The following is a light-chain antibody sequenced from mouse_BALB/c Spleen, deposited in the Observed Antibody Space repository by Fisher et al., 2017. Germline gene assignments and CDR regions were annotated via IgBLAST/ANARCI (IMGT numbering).Light chain of an antibody. CDR1: SSVSSSY. V-gene: IGKV4-57-1*01. CDR2: DTS. CDR3: HQWSSYPWT. J-gene: IGKJ1*01. Sequence: DIVLTQSPAIMSASPGEKVTMTCRASSSVSSSYLHWYQQKPGSSPRLLIYDTSNLASGVPVRFSGSGSGTFYSLTISSVEAEDAADYYCHQWSSYPWTFGGGTKLEIK.